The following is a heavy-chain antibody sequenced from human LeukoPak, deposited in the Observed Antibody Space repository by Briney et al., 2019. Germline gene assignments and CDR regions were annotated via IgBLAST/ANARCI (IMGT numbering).Heavy chain of an antibody. V-gene: IGHV4-34*01. Sequence: SETLSLTCAVYGGSFSGYYWSWIRQPPVKGLEWIGEINHSGSTNYNPSLKSRVTISVDTSKNQFSLKLSSVTAPDTAVYYCARDKQLAPYYYYGMDVWGQGTTVTVSS. CDR3: ARDKQLAPYYYYGMDV. CDR2: INHSGST. D-gene: IGHD6-6*01. J-gene: IGHJ6*02. CDR1: GGSFSGYY.